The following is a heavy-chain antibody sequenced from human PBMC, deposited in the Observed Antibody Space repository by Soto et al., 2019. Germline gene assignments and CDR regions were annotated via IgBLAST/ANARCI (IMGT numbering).Heavy chain of an antibody. V-gene: IGHV3-23*01. CDR3: AKFLLGGYESYFDY. D-gene: IGHD5-12*01. Sequence: LSLTCAASGFTFSSYAMSWVRQAPGKGLEWVSAISGSGGSTYYADSVKGRFTISRDNSKNTLYLQMNSLRAEDTAVYYCAKFLLGGYESYFDYWGQGTLVTVSS. CDR2: ISGSGGST. CDR1: GFTFSSYA. J-gene: IGHJ4*02.